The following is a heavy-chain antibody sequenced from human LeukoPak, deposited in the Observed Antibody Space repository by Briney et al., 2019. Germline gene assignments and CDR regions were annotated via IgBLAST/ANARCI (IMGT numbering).Heavy chain of an antibody. Sequence: SVKVSCKAAGGTFSSYAISWVRQAPGQGLEWMGGIIPILGTANYAQKFQGRVTITADESTSTAYMELSSLRSEDTAVYYCAESARQLWSPFDYWGQGTLVTVSS. CDR2: IIPILGTA. CDR3: AESARQLWSPFDY. J-gene: IGHJ4*02. CDR1: GGTFSSYA. D-gene: IGHD5-18*01. V-gene: IGHV1-69*13.